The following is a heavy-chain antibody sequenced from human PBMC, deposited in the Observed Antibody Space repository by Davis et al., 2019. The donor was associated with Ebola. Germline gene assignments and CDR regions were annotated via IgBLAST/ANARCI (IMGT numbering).Heavy chain of an antibody. D-gene: IGHD2-8*02. J-gene: IGHJ6*02. CDR3: ARDLVPQDV. Sequence: PGGSLRLSCAASGFTFSSYSMNWVRQAPGKGLEWVSYISSSSSTIYYADSVKGRFTISRDNAKNSLYLQMNSLRAEDTAVYYCARDLVPQDVWGQGTTVTVSS. CDR1: GFTFSSYS. V-gene: IGHV3-48*04. CDR2: ISSSSSTI.